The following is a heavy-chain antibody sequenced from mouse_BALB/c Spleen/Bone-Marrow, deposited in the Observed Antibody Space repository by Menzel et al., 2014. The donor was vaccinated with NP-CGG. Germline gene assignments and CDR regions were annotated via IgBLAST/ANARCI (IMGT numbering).Heavy chain of an antibody. Sequence: QVQLKQSGPELVKPGASVKMSCKASGYTFTDYVISWVKQRTGQGLEWIGEIYPGSGSTYYNEKFKGKATLTADKSSNTAYMQPSSLTSEDSAVYFCARYYDYDWYFDVWGAGTTVTVSS. CDR2: IYPGSGST. CDR3: ARYYDYDWYFDV. V-gene: IGHV1-77*01. D-gene: IGHD2-4*01. CDR1: GYTFTDYV. J-gene: IGHJ1*01.